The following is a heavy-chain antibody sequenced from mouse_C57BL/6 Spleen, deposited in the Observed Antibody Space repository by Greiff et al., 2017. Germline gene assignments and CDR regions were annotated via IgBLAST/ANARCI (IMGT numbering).Heavy chain of an antibody. CDR1: GYTFTSYW. Sequence: VQLQQSGAELVMPGASVKLSCKASGYTFTSYWMHWVKQRPGQGLEWIGEIDPYDSYTNYNQKFKGKSTLTVDKSSSTAYMQLSSLTSEDSAVYYCARRTPRSYDYAMDYWGQGTSVTVSS. J-gene: IGHJ4*01. V-gene: IGHV1-69*01. D-gene: IGHD1-1*01. CDR2: IDPYDSYT. CDR3: ARRTPRSYDYAMDY.